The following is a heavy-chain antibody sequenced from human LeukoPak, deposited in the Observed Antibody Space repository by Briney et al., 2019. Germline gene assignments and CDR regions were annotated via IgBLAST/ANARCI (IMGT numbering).Heavy chain of an antibody. Sequence: GGSLRLSCAASGFTVSSNYMSWVRQAPGKGPEWVSIIYSGGGTFYADSVKGRFTFSRDNSKNTLYLQMNNLRVEDTAVYYCARVTLSGGPVAAYFDYWGQGTLVTVSS. D-gene: IGHD6-19*01. V-gene: IGHV3-53*01. CDR1: GFTVSSNY. CDR2: IYSGGGT. CDR3: ARVTLSGGPVAAYFDY. J-gene: IGHJ4*02.